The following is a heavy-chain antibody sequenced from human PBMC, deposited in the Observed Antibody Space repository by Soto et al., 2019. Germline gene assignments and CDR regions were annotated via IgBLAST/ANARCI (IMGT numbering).Heavy chain of an antibody. D-gene: IGHD3-16*01. V-gene: IGHV1-18*01. CDR2: ISPFNGNT. J-gene: IGHJ6*02. CDR3: ARDQSFDRTYYYGIDV. Sequence: ASVKVSCKSSGCPFTHYGITWIRQAPGQGLEWMGWISPFNGNTNYGQTLQGRVTLTTETSTSTVYMELRSLRSDDTAVYYCARDQSFDRTYYYGIDVWGQGTTVHRLL. CDR1: GCPFTHYG.